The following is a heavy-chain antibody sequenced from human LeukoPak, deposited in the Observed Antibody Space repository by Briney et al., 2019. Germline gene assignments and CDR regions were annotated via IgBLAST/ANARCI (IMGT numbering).Heavy chain of an antibody. D-gene: IGHD1-26*01. Sequence: SETLSLTCTVSGDSLTDYYWSWIRQPPGKGLEWIGYISYSGRATYNTSVKSRVTISLATSRTQFSLSLTSVTAADTAVYYCARVSAGGGSEWVDNWGQGTLVTVSS. CDR3: ARVSAGGGSEWVDN. CDR2: ISYSGRA. V-gene: IGHV4-59*01. J-gene: IGHJ5*02. CDR1: GDSLTDYY.